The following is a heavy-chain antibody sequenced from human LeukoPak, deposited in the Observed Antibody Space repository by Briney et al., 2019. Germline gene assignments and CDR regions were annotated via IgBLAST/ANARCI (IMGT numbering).Heavy chain of an antibody. D-gene: IGHD3-16*01. J-gene: IGHJ6*02. CDR1: GITLSNYG. V-gene: IGHV3-30*03. Sequence: GGSLRLSCVVSGITLSNYGMSWVRQAPGKGLEWVAVISYDGSNKYYADSVKGRFTISRDNSKNTLYLQMNSLRAEDTAVYYCARDYEDYGMDVWGRGTTVTVSS. CDR2: ISYDGSNK. CDR3: ARDYEDYGMDV.